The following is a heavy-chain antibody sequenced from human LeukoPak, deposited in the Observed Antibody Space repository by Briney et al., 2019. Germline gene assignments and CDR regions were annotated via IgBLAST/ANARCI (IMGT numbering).Heavy chain of an antibody. Sequence: GGSLRLSCAASGFTFSSYGMHWVRQAPGKGLEWVAVISYDGSNKYYADSVKGRFTISRDNSKNTLYLQVNSLRAEDTAVYYCAKVYTGTSGSYLTDYWGQGTLVTVSS. V-gene: IGHV3-30*18. J-gene: IGHJ4*02. D-gene: IGHD1-26*01. CDR2: ISYDGSNK. CDR3: AKVYTGTSGSYLTDY. CDR1: GFTFSSYG.